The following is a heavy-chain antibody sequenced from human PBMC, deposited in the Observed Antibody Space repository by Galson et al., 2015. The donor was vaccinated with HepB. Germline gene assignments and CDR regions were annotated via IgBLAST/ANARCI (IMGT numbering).Heavy chain of an antibody. D-gene: IGHD1-1*01. CDR1: GYSFPSYW. CDR2: IFPSDSDT. Sequence: QSGAEVTKPGESLKISCTGSGYSFPSYWIGWVRQMPGKGLEWLGTIFPSDSDTRYSPSFQGQVTISADKSLSTAYLQWSSLKTSDTAMYYCARPLRGDWSDGGWVDPWGQGTLVIVSS. CDR3: ARPLRGDWSDGGWVDP. V-gene: IGHV5-51*03. J-gene: IGHJ5*02.